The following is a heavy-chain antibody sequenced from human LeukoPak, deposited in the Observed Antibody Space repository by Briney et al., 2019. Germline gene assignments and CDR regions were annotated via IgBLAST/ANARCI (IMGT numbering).Heavy chain of an antibody. Sequence: PSETLSLTCTVSGGSISSYYWSWIRQPPGKGLEWIGYIYYSGSTNYNPSLKSRVTISVDTSKNQFSLKLSSVTAADTAVYYCARAAYGVYYYYGMDVWGQGTTVTVSS. CDR3: ARAAYGVYYYYGMDV. J-gene: IGHJ6*02. CDR1: GGSISSYY. CDR2: IYYSGST. V-gene: IGHV4-59*01. D-gene: IGHD2-8*01.